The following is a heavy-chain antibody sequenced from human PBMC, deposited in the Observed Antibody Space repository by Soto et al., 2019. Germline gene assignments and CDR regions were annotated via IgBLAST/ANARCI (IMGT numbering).Heavy chain of an antibody. CDR2: MNPNSGNT. D-gene: IGHD2-15*01. CDR3: ARGPRACSGGSCHYYFDC. V-gene: IGHV1-8*01. CDR1: GYTFTSYD. Sequence: ASVKVSCKASGYTFTSYDINWVRQATGQGLEWMGWMNPNSGNTGYAQKFQGRVTMTRNTSISTAYMELSSLRSEDTAVYYCARGPRACSGGSCHYYFDCWGQGTLVTVSS. J-gene: IGHJ4*02.